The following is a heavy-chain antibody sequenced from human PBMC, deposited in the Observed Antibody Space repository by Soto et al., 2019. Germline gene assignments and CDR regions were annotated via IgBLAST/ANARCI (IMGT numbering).Heavy chain of an antibody. J-gene: IGHJ6*03. D-gene: IGHD2-15*01. CDR3: ATDVRSVYSSRYSYYYMDV. CDR1: GYTLTELS. CDR2: FDPEDGET. V-gene: IGHV1-24*01. Sequence: ASVKVSCKVSGYTLTELSMHWVRQAPGKGLEWMGGFDPEDGETIYAQKFQGRVTMTEDTSTDTAYMELSSLRSEDTAVYYCATDVRSVYSSRYSYYYMDVWGKGTTVTV.